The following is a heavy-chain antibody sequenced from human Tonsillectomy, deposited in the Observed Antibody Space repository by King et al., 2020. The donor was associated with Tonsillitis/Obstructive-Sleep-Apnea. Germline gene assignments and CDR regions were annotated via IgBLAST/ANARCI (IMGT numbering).Heavy chain of an antibody. D-gene: IGHD6-6*01. J-gene: IGHJ6*03. CDR2: IKSKTDGGTT. CDR3: TSDGRSAYMDV. V-gene: IGHV3-15*01. Sequence: VQLVESGGGLVKPGGSLRLSCAASGFTFSNAWMSWVRQAPGKGLEWVGRIKSKTDGGTTDYAAPVKGRFTISRDDSKNTLSLQMHSLKTEDTAVYYCTSDGRSAYMDVWGKGTTVTVSS. CDR1: GFTFSNAW.